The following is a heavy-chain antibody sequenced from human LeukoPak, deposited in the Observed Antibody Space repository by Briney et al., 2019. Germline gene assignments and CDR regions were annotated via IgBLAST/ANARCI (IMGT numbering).Heavy chain of an antibody. J-gene: IGHJ3*02. D-gene: IGHD2-2*02. CDR3: ARDTPVLYCSSTSCYSRGAAFDI. Sequence: PGGSLRLSCAASGFTFSSYWMSWVRQAPGKGLEWGANIKQDGSGKYYVDSVKGRFTISRDNAKNSLYLQMNSLRAEDTAVYYCARDTPVLYCSSTSCYSRGAAFDIWGQGTMVTVSS. V-gene: IGHV3-7*01. CDR2: IKQDGSGK. CDR1: GFTFSSYW.